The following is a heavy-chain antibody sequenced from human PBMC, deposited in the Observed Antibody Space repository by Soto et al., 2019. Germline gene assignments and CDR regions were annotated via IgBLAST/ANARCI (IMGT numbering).Heavy chain of an antibody. CDR2: ISYDGSNK. D-gene: IGHD6-6*01. CDR3: ARDVSNYGMDV. V-gene: IGHV3-30-3*01. J-gene: IGHJ6*02. CDR1: GFTFSNYA. Sequence: HPGGSLRLSCATSGFTFSNYAMHCVRQARGTGLEWVAVISYDGSNKYYADSEKGRFTISRDNSKNTLYLQMNSLRAEDTAVYYCARDVSNYGMDVWGQGTTVTVS.